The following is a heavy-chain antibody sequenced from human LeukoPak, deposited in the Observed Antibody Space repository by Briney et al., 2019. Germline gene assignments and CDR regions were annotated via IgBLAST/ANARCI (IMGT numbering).Heavy chain of an antibody. CDR3: AVSLTTGGIFDY. Sequence: GGSLRLSCAASGFTFSSYTINWAPQAPGKGREGVSSISSGSSFIYYADSVKGRFTISRDNSKNSLSLQLSSLRAEDTAVYYCAVSLTTGGIFDYWGQGTLVTVSS. CDR1: GFTFSSYT. V-gene: IGHV3-21*01. J-gene: IGHJ4*02. D-gene: IGHD1/OR15-1a*01. CDR2: ISSGSSFI.